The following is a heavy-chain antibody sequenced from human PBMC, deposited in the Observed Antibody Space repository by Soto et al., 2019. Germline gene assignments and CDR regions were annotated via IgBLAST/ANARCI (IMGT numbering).Heavy chain of an antibody. CDR3: ASQDGYCTGGSCYALDY. Sequence: SVKVSCKASGGTFSSYTISWVRQAPGQGLEWMGRIIPILGIANYAQKFQGRVTITADKSTSTAYMELSSLRSEDTAVYYCASQDGYCTGGSCYALDYCGQRPLVPVSS. D-gene: IGHD2-15*01. CDR1: GGTFSSYT. V-gene: IGHV1-69*02. CDR2: IIPILGIA. J-gene: IGHJ4*02.